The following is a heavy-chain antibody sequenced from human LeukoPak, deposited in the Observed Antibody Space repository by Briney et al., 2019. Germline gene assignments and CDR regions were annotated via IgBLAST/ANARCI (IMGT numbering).Heavy chain of an antibody. J-gene: IGHJ6*04. CDR1: GFTFSSYE. D-gene: IGHD3-9*01. CDR3: TTERSYYDILTGYYRYYYGMDV. CDR2: IKSKTDGGTT. V-gene: IGHV3-15*01. Sequence: GGSLRLSCAASGFTFSSYEMNWVRQAPGKGLEWVGRIKSKTDGGTTDYAAPVKGRFTISRDDSKNTLYLQMNSLKTEDTAVYYCTTERSYYDILTGYYRYYYGMDVWGKGTTVTVSS.